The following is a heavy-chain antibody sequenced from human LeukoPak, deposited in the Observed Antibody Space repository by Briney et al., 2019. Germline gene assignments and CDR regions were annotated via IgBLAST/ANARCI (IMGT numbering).Heavy chain of an antibody. CDR3: ASLQLERPSLTRYYYYYMDV. J-gene: IGHJ6*03. V-gene: IGHV1-69*13. CDR1: GGTFSSYA. CDR2: IIPIFGTA. D-gene: IGHD1-1*01. Sequence: ASVKVSCKASGGTFSSYAISWVRQAPGQGLEWMGGIIPIFGTANYAQEFQGRVTITADESTSTAYMELSSLRSEDTAVYYCASLQLERPSLTRYYYYYMDVWGKGTTVTVSS.